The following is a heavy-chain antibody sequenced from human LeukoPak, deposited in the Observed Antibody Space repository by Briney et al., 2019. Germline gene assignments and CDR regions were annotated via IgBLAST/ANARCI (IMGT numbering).Heavy chain of an antibody. CDR3: ARDPLFYYDSSGGGGIAY. Sequence: SQTLSLTCTVSGDSISSGAYYWTWVRQYPGTGLEWIGYISHIGTTYNNPSLKSRVSISVDTSRNQLSLRLTSVTAADTAVYYCARDPLFYYDSSGGGGIAYWGQGTLVTVSS. D-gene: IGHD3-22*01. CDR2: ISHIGTT. V-gene: IGHV4-31*03. J-gene: IGHJ4*02. CDR1: GDSISSGAYY.